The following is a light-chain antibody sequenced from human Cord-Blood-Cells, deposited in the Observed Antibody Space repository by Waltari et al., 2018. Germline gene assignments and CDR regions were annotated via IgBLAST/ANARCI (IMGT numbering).Light chain of an antibody. V-gene: IGKV1-8*01. J-gene: IGKJ2*03. Sequence: AIRMTQSPSSFSASTGDSVTITCRASQGISSYLAWYQQKPGKAPKLLIYAASTLQSGVPSRFSGSGSGTDFTLTTSCLQSEDFATYYCQQYYSYPYSFGQGTKLEIK. CDR2: AAS. CDR3: QQYYSYPYS. CDR1: QGISSY.